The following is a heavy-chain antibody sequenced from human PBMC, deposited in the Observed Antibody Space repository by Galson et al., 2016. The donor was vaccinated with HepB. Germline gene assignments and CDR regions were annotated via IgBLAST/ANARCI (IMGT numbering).Heavy chain of an antibody. J-gene: IGHJ4*02. CDR2: IYYGGST. CDR1: GGSISTYY. V-gene: IGHV4-59*01. Sequence: ETLSLTCTVAGGSISTYYWNWIRQSPGKGLEWIGYIYYGGSTNYNASLKSRVTISIDTSKNQFSLKVNSVTAADTSVYYCAMYPLTYYHESSRDHRPYWGQGTLVTVSS. D-gene: IGHD3-22*01. CDR3: AMYPLTYYHESSRDHRPY.